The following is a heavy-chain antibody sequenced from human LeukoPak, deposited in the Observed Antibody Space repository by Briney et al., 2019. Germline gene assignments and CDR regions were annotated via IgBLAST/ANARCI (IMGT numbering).Heavy chain of an antibody. CDR2: INHSGST. CDR1: GGSFSGYY. J-gene: IGHJ6*03. V-gene: IGHV4-34*01. D-gene: IGHD6-6*01. CDR3: ARATEGYSSSVVYMDV. Sequence: PSETLSLTCAVYGGSFSGYYWSWIRQPPGKGLEWIGEINHSGSTNYNPSLKSRVTISVDTPKNQFSLKLTSVTAADTAVYFCARATEGYSSSVVYMDVWGKGTTVTVSS.